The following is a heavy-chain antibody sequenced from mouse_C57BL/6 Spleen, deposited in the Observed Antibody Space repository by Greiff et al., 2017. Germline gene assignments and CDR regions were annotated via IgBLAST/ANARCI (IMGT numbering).Heavy chain of an antibody. Sequence: EVKLMESGPGLVKPSQSLSLTCSVTGYSITSGYYWNWIRQFPGNKLEWMGYISYDGSNNYNPSLKNRISITRDTSKNQFFLKLNSVTTEDTATYYCARHYDYPFAYWGQGTLVTVSA. J-gene: IGHJ3*01. D-gene: IGHD2-4*01. CDR3: ARHYDYPFAY. CDR2: ISYDGSN. CDR1: GYSITSGYY. V-gene: IGHV3-6*01.